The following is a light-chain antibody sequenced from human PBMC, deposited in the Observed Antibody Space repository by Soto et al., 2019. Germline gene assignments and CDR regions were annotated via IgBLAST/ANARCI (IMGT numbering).Light chain of an antibody. CDR3: QQANSFPLT. V-gene: IGKV1-12*01. Sequence: DIQMTQSPSSVSASVGDRVTITCRARQGISTWLAWYQQTSGRAPRLLIYEASSLQSGVPSRFSGSGSGTDFTLTISSLQPEDSATYYCQQANSFPLTFGGGTKVEIK. CDR2: EAS. J-gene: IGKJ4*01. CDR1: QGISTW.